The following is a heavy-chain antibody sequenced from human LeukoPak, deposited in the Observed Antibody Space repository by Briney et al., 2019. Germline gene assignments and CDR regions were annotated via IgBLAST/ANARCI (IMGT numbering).Heavy chain of an antibody. CDR2: INPSGGST. Sequence: ASVKVSCKASGYTFANYYMHWVRQAPGQGLEWMGIINPSGGSTTYAQKFQGRVTMTRDTSTSTLYMELSSLRSEDTAVYYCARDRARTTMGAPAAYYFDYWGQGSLVTVSS. D-gene: IGHD4/OR15-4a*01. CDR3: ARDRARTTMGAPAAYYFDY. V-gene: IGHV1-46*01. CDR1: GYTFANYY. J-gene: IGHJ4*02.